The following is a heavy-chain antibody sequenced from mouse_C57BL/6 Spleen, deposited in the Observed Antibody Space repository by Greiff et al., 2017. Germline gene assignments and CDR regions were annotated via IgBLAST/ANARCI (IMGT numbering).Heavy chain of an antibody. Sequence: EVKLVESGGGLVKPGGSLKLSCAASGFTFSDYGMHWVRQAPEKGLEWVAYISSGSSTIYYADTVKGRFTISRDNAKNTLFLQMTSLRSEDTAMYYCARWGTTVVARDYAMDYWGQGTSVTVSS. CDR1: GFTFSDYG. D-gene: IGHD1-1*01. CDR3: ARWGTTVVARDYAMDY. CDR2: ISSGSSTI. V-gene: IGHV5-17*01. J-gene: IGHJ4*01.